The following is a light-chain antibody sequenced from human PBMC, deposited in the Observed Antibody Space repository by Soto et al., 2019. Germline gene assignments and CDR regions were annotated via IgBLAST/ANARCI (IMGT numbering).Light chain of an antibody. CDR2: GAS. Sequence: EIVLTQSPGTLSLSPGERATLSCRASQSVSSSYLAWYQQKPGQAPRLLIYGASSRATGIPDRFSGSGSGTDVSLTIYRLEPEDFAVYYRQQYGSSPPYTFGQGTTLEIK. CDR3: QQYGSSPPYT. CDR1: QSVSSSY. V-gene: IGKV3-20*01. J-gene: IGKJ2*01.